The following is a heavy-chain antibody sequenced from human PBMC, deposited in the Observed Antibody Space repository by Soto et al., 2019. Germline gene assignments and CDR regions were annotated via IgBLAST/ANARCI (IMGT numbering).Heavy chain of an antibody. J-gene: IGHJ4*02. CDR3: ARQMSSGLWAFDS. D-gene: IGHD6-19*01. V-gene: IGHV4-39*01. CDR2: LSSTVIT. Sequence: QVQLQESGPTLVKPSETLFLTCKVSGDSISRSRSHWWAWIRQPPGTGLEWIGSLSSTVITTHNPSLGSPFTISVDAPNNKCSLEVSSVTAADTGLYYWARQMSSGLWAFDSWGQGTPVAVSS. CDR1: GDSISRSRSH.